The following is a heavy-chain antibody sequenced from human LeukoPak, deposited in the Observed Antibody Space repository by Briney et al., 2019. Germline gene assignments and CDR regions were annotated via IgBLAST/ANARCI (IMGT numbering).Heavy chain of an antibody. CDR1: GFTVSNNY. Sequence: PGGSLRLSCAASGFTVSNNYMNWGREAPGKGLEWVSVIYSGGNTYYADSVQGRFTISRDNSKNTVYLQMKSLRAEDTAVYYCARGQRAAAGFDSWGQGTLVTVSS. J-gene: IGHJ4*02. CDR3: ARGQRAAAGFDS. D-gene: IGHD6-13*01. CDR2: IYSGGNT. V-gene: IGHV3-53*01.